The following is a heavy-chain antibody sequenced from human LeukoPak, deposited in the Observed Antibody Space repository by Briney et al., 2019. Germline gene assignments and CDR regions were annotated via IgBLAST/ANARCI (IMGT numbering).Heavy chain of an antibody. Sequence: SETLSLTCAVYGGSFSGYCWSWIRQPPGKGLEWIGEINHSGSTNYNPSLKSRVTISVDTSKNQFSLKLSSVTAADTAVYYCARCNYYGSGSYHEGFFRFWGQGTMVTVSS. J-gene: IGHJ3*01. V-gene: IGHV4-34*01. D-gene: IGHD3-10*01. CDR2: INHSGST. CDR3: ARCNYYGSGSYHEGFFRF. CDR1: GGSFSGYC.